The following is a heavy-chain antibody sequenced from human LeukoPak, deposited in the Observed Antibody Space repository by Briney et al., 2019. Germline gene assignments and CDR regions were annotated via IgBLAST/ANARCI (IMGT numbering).Heavy chain of an antibody. CDR2: MNPNSGNT. J-gene: IGHJ6*02. CDR3: ARGSPLPLQYYYYYGMDV. Sequence: ASVKVSCTASGYTFTSYDINWVRQATGQGLEWMGWMNPNSGNTGYAQKFQGRVTMTRNTSISTAYMELSSLRSEDTAVYYCARGSPLPLQYYYYYGMDVWGQGTTVTVSS. V-gene: IGHV1-8*01. D-gene: IGHD5-24*01. CDR1: GYTFTSYD.